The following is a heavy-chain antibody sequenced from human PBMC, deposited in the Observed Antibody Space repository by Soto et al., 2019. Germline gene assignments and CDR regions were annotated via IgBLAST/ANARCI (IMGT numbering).Heavy chain of an antibody. CDR3: AKGAGSYPRYYFDH. D-gene: IGHD3-10*01. CDR2: ISWNSGDT. Sequence: EVQLVESGGGLVQPGMSLRLSCEASGFTFDGYAMHWVRQAPGKGLEWVAGISWNSGDTGHADSVKGRFTIARDNAKNSVYLQMSSLRAEDTALYYCAKGAGSYPRYYFDHWGQGTLVTVSS. V-gene: IGHV3-9*01. J-gene: IGHJ4*02. CDR1: GFTFDGYA.